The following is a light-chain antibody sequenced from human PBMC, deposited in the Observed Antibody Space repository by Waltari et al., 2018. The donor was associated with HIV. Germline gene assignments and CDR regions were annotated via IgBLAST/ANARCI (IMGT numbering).Light chain of an antibody. CDR1: QSVLYSSNNKNY. Sequence: DIVMTQSPDSLAVSLGERATINCKSSQSVLYSSNNKNYLAWYQQKPGQPPKLLIYWASTRESGVPDRFSGSGSGTDFTLTISSLQADDSAVYYCQHYDNLSRTFGPGTTVEIK. CDR2: WAS. CDR3: QHYDNLSRT. V-gene: IGKV4-1*01. J-gene: IGKJ1*01.